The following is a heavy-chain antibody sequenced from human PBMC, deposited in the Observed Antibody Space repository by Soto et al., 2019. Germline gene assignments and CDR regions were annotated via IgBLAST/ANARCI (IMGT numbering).Heavy chain of an antibody. D-gene: IGHD3-3*01. V-gene: IGHV1-58*01. CDR2: IVVGSGNT. Sequence: SVKVSCKASGFTFTSSAVQWVRQARGQRLEWIGWIVVGSGNTNYAQKFQERVTITRDMSTSTAYMELSSLRSEDTAVYYCAADKSAGYYYYYGMDVWGQGTTVTVSS. CDR3: AADKSAGYYYYYGMDV. CDR1: GFTFTSSA. J-gene: IGHJ6*02.